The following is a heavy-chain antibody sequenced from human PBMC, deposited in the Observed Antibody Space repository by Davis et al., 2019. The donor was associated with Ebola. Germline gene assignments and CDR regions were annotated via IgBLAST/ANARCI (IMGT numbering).Heavy chain of an antibody. J-gene: IGHJ4*02. CDR2: IRSKAYGGTT. CDR1: GFTFGDYA. D-gene: IGHD6-6*01. Sequence: GESLKISCTASGFTFGDYAMSWVRQAPGKGLEWVGFIRSKAYGGTTEYAASVKGRFTISRDDSKSIAYLQMNSLKTEDTAVYYCTRDNLLAARPGFDYWGQGTLVTVSS. CDR3: TRDNLLAARPGFDY. V-gene: IGHV3-49*04.